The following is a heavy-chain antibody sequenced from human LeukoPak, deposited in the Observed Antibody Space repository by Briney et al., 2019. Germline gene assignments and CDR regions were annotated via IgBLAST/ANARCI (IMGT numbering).Heavy chain of an antibody. D-gene: IGHD4-11*01. Sequence: SETLSLTCTVSGDSISSSNYFWGWIRQPPGKGLEWIGEISYSGNTYYNPSLKSRVTISVDKSKNQFSLKLSSVTAADTAVYYCARDSNYRFDPWGQGTLVTVSS. CDR2: ISYSGNT. CDR1: GDSISSSNYF. V-gene: IGHV4-39*07. CDR3: ARDSNYRFDP. J-gene: IGHJ5*02.